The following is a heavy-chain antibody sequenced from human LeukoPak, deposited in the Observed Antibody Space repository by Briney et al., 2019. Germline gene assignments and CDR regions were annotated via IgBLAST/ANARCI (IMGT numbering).Heavy chain of an antibody. CDR2: ISAYNGNT. D-gene: IGHD2-15*01. V-gene: IGHV1-18*01. J-gene: IGHJ4*02. CDR1: GGTFSSYA. Sequence: GSSVKVSCKASGGTFSSYAISWVRQAPGQGLEWMGWISAYNGNTNYAQKLQGRVTMTTDTSTSTAYMELRSLRSDDTAVYYCARVGGSTARRLSDYWGQGTLVTVSS. CDR3: ARVGGSTARRLSDY.